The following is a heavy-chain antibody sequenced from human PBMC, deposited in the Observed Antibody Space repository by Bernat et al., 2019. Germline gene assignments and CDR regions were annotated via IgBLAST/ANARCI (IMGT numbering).Heavy chain of an antibody. CDR1: GGSISSSSYY. V-gene: IGHV4-39*01. Sequence: QLQLQESGPGLVKPSETLSLTCTVSGGSISSSSYYWGWIRQPPGKGLEWIGSIYYSGSTYYNPSLKSRVTISVDTSKNQFSLSLGSVTAADTAVYYCARWGGSAIWAFDIWGQGTGVTVSS. CDR3: ARWGGSAIWAFDI. D-gene: IGHD7-27*01. J-gene: IGHJ3*02. CDR2: IYYSGST.